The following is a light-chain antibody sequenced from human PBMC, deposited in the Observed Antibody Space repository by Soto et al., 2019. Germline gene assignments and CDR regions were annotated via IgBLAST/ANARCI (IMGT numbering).Light chain of an antibody. J-gene: IGKJ1*01. CDR2: WAS. CDR1: QSVLYSSNNKNY. CDR3: HQYYLSPLT. Sequence: DIVMTQSPDSLAVSLGERATINCKSSQSVLYSSNNKNYLAWYQQKPGQPPKLLIYWASTRESGVPDRFRGSGSGTDFTLTISSLQAEDVAVYHCHQYYLSPLTFGQGTKVEIK. V-gene: IGKV4-1*01.